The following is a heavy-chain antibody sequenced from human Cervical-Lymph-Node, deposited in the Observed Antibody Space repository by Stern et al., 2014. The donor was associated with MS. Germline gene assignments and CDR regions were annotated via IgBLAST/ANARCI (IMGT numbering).Heavy chain of an antibody. Sequence: VQLVESGAEVKKPGESLAISCECSGYTFTTYWIGWVRQVPGKGLEWMGSIYPGDSDTTYNPSIEGQVTISAAKSSSTASLQWSSLKASDTAVYYCARGIWSFDLWGQGTLVTVSS. CDR2: IYPGDSDT. CDR3: ARGIWSFDL. V-gene: IGHV5-51*01. D-gene: IGHD2-15*01. J-gene: IGHJ5*02. CDR1: GYTFTTYW.